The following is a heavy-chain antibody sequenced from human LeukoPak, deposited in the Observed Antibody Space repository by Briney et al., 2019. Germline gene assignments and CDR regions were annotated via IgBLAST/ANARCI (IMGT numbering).Heavy chain of an antibody. CDR3: ARDGIRSGSY. D-gene: IGHD1-26*01. Sequence: LSLTCTVSGGSISSNSYYWGWIRQPPGKGLEWISYISASGTLTHYADSVEGRFTISRDNAKNSLYLQMNSLRGEDTAVYYCARDGIRSGSYWGQGTLVTVSS. CDR1: GGSISSNSYY. V-gene: IGHV3-11*05. CDR2: ISASGTLT. J-gene: IGHJ4*02.